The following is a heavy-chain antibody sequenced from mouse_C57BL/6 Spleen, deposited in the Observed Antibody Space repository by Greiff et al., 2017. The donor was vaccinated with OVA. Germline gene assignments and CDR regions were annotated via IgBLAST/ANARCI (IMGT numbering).Heavy chain of an antibody. V-gene: IGHV14-4*01. CDR2: IDPENGDT. CDR1: GFNIKDDY. CDR3: TTDYRVDY. J-gene: IGHJ4*01. D-gene: IGHD2-13*01. Sequence: EAQLQQSGAELVRPGASVKLSCTASGFNIKDDYMHWVKQRPEQGLEWIGWIDPENGDTEYASKFQGKATITADTSSNTAYLQLSSLTSEDTAVYYCTTDYRVDYWGQGTSVTVSS.